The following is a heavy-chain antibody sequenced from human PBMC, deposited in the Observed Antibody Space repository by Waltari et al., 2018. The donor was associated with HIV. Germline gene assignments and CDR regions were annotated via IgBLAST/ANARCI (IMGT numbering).Heavy chain of an antibody. V-gene: IGHV1-24*01. J-gene: IGHJ4*02. D-gene: IGHD1-26*01. CDR2: FDPEDGET. CDR1: GYTLTELS. CDR3: ATPYLGATQFDY. Sequence: QVQLVQSGAVVNKPGAPVKASCQVSGYTLTELSMPWIRQAPGKGLEWMGGFDPEDGETIYAQKFQGRVTMTEDTSTDTAYMELSSLRSEDTAVYYCATPYLGATQFDYWGQGTLVTVSS.